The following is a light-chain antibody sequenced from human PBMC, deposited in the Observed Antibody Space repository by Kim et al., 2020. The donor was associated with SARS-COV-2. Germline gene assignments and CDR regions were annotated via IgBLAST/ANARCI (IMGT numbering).Light chain of an antibody. V-gene: IGKV2D-29*02. CDR3: MQSLEIPLT. J-gene: IGKJ5*01. CDR2: EAS. Sequence: DIVMIQTPLSLSVTLGQPASMSCKSSQSPMHSNGKTYVYWYVQKAGQSPQLLIHEASNRFSGVPDRFSGSASGTDFTLRISRVEAEDVGIYYCMQSLEIPLTFGQGTRLEIK. CDR1: QSPMHSNGKTY.